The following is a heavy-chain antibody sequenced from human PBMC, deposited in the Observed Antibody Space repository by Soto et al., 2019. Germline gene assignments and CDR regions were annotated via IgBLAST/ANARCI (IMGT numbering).Heavy chain of an antibody. D-gene: IGHD4-4*01. CDR2: IKHDGSVQ. V-gene: IGHV3-7*03. J-gene: IGHJ4*02. Sequence: GSLRLSFKSSGFTFSGYWMSWVRQGPGKWLEWVADIKHDGSVQYYVDSVKGRFTISRDNAKKLLYLQMNGLRAEDTALYYCARAPYSNAWYRFDLWGQGTLVTVSS. CDR1: GFTFSGYW. CDR3: ARAPYSNAWYRFDL.